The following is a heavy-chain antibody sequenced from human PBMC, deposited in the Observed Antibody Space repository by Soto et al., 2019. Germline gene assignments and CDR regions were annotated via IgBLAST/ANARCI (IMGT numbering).Heavy chain of an antibody. V-gene: IGHV3-74*01. CDR1: GFTFGNYW. CDR2: INSDGTST. J-gene: IGHJ6*02. Sequence: EVQVVESRGGLVQPGGSLRLSCAASGFTFGNYWIHWVRQAPGKGLVWVSRINSDGTSTSYADSVKGRFTISRDNAKNTLYLQMNSLRVEDTAVYYCARAVRSGSYPYYYYGMDVWGQGTTVTVSS. CDR3: ARAVRSGSYPYYYYGMDV. D-gene: IGHD3-10*01.